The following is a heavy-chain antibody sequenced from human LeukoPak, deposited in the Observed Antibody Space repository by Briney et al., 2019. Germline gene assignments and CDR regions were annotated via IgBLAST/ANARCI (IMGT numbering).Heavy chain of an antibody. CDR3: TRGSSGRRDN. J-gene: IGHJ4*02. CDR2: MNPNSGNT. Sequence: ASVKVSCKASGYTFTSCDINWVRQATGQGLEWMGWMNPNSGNTGYGQSFQGRINMTRDISIGTAYMELSNLTSEDTAIYYCTRGSSGRRDNWGKGTLVTVSA. D-gene: IGHD6-19*01. V-gene: IGHV1-8*01. CDR1: GYTFTSCD.